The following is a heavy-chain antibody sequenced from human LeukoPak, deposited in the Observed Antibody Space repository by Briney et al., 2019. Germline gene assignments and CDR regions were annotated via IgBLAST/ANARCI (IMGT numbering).Heavy chain of an antibody. J-gene: IGHJ6*04. CDR2: ISYDGSNK. Sequence: GRSLRLSCAASGFTFSSYAMHWVRQAPGKGLEWVAVISYDGSNKYYADSVKGRFTISRDNSKNTLYLQMNSLRAEDTAVYYCARDFNYYGMDVWGKGTTVTVSS. CDR1: GFTFSSYA. CDR3: ARDFNYYGMDV. V-gene: IGHV3-30*04.